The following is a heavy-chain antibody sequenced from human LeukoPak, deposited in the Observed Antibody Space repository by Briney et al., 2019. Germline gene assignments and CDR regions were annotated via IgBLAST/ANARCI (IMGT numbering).Heavy chain of an antibody. D-gene: IGHD2-15*01. V-gene: IGHV4-59*01. Sequence: SETLSLTCTVPGGSISSYYWSWIRQPPGKGLEWIGYIYYSGSTNYNPSLKSRVTISVDTSKNQFSLKLSSVTAADTAVYYCARDLCGGSCYAPYYYYGMDVWGQGTTVTVSS. J-gene: IGHJ6*02. CDR1: GGSISSYY. CDR3: ARDLCGGSCYAPYYYYGMDV. CDR2: IYYSGST.